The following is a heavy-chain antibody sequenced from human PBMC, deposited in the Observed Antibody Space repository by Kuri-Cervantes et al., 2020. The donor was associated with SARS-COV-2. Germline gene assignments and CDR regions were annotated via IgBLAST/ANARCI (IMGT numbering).Heavy chain of an antibody. D-gene: IGHD3-10*01. CDR3: LNTGGGS. J-gene: IGHJ5*02. V-gene: IGHV3-23*01. CDR1: GFTLRSDG. CDR2: IYSAGIT. Sequence: GESLKISCSASGFTLRSDGMDWVRQAPGKGLEWVSSIYSAGITYYADSVKGRFTISRDNAKKTLYVQMNSLRVEDTAMYFCLNTGGGSWGQGILVTVSS.